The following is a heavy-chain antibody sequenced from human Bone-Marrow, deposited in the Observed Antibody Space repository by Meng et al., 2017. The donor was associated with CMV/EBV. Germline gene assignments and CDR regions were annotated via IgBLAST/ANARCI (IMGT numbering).Heavy chain of an antibody. J-gene: IGHJ6*02. CDR1: GYTFTGYY. V-gene: IGHV1-2*02. Sequence: ASVKVSCKASGYTFTGYYMHWVRQAPGQGLEWMGWINPNSGGTNYAQKFQGRVTMTRDTSISTAYMELSRLRSDDTAVYYCARTEGDIVVVPAAIGPPGMDVWGPGTTVTVSS. D-gene: IGHD2-2*01. CDR2: INPNSGGT. CDR3: ARTEGDIVVVPAAIGPPGMDV.